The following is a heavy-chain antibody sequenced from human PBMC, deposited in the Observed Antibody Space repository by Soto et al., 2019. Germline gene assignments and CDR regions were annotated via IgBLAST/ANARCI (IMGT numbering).Heavy chain of an antibody. J-gene: IGHJ4*02. CDR1: GFTFSSYA. CDR2: ISGGGGST. CDR3: AKDWESSGWYSYYFDY. V-gene: IGHV3-23*01. Sequence: HPGGSLRLSCAASGFTFSSYAMSWVRQAPGKGLEWVSAISGGGGSTYYADSVKGRFTISRDNSKNTLYLQMNSLRAEDTAVYYCAKDWESSGWYSYYFDYWGQGTLVTVSS. D-gene: IGHD6-19*01.